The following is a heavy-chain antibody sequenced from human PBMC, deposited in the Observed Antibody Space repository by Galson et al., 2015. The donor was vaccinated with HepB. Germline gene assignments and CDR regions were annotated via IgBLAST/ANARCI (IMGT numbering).Heavy chain of an antibody. CDR3: ARSPDSRHLGY. CDR2: INASGGST. D-gene: IGHD2-21*01. CDR1: GYTFTSYY. Sequence: SVKVSCKASGYTFTSYYIHWVRQAPGQGLEWMGIINASGGSTIYAQKFQGRVTMTRDTSTSTVYMELTSLRSEDTAVYYCARSPDSRHLGYWGQGTLVTVSS. J-gene: IGHJ4*02. V-gene: IGHV1-46*03.